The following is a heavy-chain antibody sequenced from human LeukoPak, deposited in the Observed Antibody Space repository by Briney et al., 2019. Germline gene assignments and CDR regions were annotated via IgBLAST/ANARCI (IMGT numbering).Heavy chain of an antibody. CDR2: ISYDGSNK. V-gene: IGHV3-30-3*01. CDR1: GFTFSTYA. CDR3: ARDLAYDFWSGYYSYYYYGMDV. Sequence: GRSLRLSCAASGFTFSTYAMHWVRQAPGKGLEWVAVISYDGSNKHYADSVKGRFTVSRDNSENTLYLQMNSLRAEDTAVYYCARDLAYDFWSGYYSYYYYGMDVWGQGTTVTVSS. J-gene: IGHJ6*02. D-gene: IGHD3-3*01.